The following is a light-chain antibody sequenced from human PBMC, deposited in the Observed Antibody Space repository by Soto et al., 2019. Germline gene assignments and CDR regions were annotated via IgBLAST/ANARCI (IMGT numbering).Light chain of an antibody. CDR3: SSYTSSSIYVV. CDR2: DVS. Sequence: QSALTRPASVSGSPGQSITISCTGTSSDVGGYNYVSWYQQHPGKAPKLMIYDVSNRPSGVSNRFSGSKSGNTASLTISGLQAEDEADYYCSSYTSSSIYVVFGGGTKLTVL. J-gene: IGLJ2*01. CDR1: SSDVGGYNY. V-gene: IGLV2-14*01.